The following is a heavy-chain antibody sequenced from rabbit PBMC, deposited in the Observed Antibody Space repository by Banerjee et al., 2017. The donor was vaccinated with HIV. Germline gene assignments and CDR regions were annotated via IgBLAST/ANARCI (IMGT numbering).Heavy chain of an antibody. Sequence: QEQLVESGGGLVQPGGSLKLSCKASGFDFSSYGVSWVRQAPGKGLEWIACIYIRYSKPYYASWAKGRFTISKTSSTTVTLQMTSLTAADTATYFCARDTDGAGGAGWPTGAFHPWGQGTLVTVS. V-gene: IGHV1S45*01. D-gene: IGHD3-1*01. J-gene: IGHJ2*01. CDR2: IYIRYSKP. CDR1: GFDFSSYG. CDR3: ARDTDGAGGAGWPTGAFHP.